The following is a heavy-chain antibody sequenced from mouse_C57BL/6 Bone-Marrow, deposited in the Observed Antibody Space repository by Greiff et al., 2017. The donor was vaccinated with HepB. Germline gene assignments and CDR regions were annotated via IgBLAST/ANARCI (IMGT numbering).Heavy chain of an antibody. V-gene: IGHV5-16*01. CDR2: INYDGSST. CDR3: ARDGIWYFDV. CDR1: GFTFSDYY. Sequence: DVKLVESEGGLVQPGSSMKLSCTASGFTFSDYYMAWVRQVPEKGLEWVANINYDGSSTYYLDSLKSRFIISRDNAKNILYLQMSSLKSEDTATYYCARDGIWYFDVWGTGTTVTVSS. J-gene: IGHJ1*03.